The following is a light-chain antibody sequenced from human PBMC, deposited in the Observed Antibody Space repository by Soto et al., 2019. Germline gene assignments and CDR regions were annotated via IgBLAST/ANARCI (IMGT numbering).Light chain of an antibody. CDR2: EVT. J-gene: IGLJ1*01. Sequence: QSALTQPASVSGSPGRSITISCTGTSSDVDAYNYVSWYQQYPGKAPRLIIYEVTYRAAGIPSRFSGSKSANTASLTISGLQAEDEADYYCSSYTTSKTRVFGTGTKVTVL. CDR3: SSYTTSKTRV. V-gene: IGLV2-14*01. CDR1: SSDVDAYNY.